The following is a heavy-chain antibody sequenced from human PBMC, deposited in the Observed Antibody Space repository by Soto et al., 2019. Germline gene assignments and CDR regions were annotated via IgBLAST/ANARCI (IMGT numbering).Heavy chain of an antibody. V-gene: IGHV1-8*01. CDR3: ARYIFGQGFIS. Sequence: QVQLAQSGAEVKKPGASVKVSCKASGSTFSTLDLNWVRQAPGQGLDWMGWMHANTGLTGHAQKFQGRLSMTRYTSISTAYMELSSLRADDTAVYYCARYIFGQGFISWGQGTLVTVSS. D-gene: IGHD3-10*01. J-gene: IGHJ4*02. CDR2: MHANTGLT. CDR1: GSTFSTLD.